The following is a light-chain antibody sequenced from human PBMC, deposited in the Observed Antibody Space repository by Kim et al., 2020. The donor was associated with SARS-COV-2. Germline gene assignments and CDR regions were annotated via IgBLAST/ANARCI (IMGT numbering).Light chain of an antibody. J-gene: IGLJ3*02. V-gene: IGLV3-21*04. Sequence: SGKTARITCGGNNIGSKSVHWYQQQPGQAPVLVIYYDSDRPSGIPERFSGSNSGNTATLTISRVEAGDEADYYCQVWDSSSDHWVFGGGTQLTVL. CDR3: QVWDSSSDHWV. CDR1: NIGSKS. CDR2: YDS.